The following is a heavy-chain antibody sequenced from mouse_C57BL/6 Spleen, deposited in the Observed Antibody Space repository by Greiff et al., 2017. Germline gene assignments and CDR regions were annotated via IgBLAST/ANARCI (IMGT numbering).Heavy chain of an antibody. CDR2: IYPGDGDT. CDR3: ARWDDYDGGFAY. D-gene: IGHD2-4*01. CDR1: GYAFSSYW. V-gene: IGHV1-80*01. J-gene: IGHJ3*01. Sequence: VKLQESGAELVKPGASVKISCKASGYAFSSYWMNWVKQRPGKGLEWIGQIYPGDGDTNYNGKFKGKATLTADKSSSTAYMQLSSLTSEDSAVYFCARWDDYDGGFAYWGQGTLVTVSA.